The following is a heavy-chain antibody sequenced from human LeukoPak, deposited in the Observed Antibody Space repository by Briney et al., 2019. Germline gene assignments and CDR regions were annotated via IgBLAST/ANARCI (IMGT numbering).Heavy chain of an antibody. CDR3: ARRKGRSPAERLAAAGDADYYYYYMDV. V-gene: IGHV5-51*01. CDR1: GYSFTSYW. J-gene: IGHJ6*03. CDR2: IYPGDSDT. D-gene: IGHD6-13*01. Sequence: LGESLKISCKGSGYSFTSYWIGWVRQMPGKGLEWMGIIYPGDSDTRYSPSFQGQVTISADKSMSTAYLQWSSLKASDTAMYYCARRKGRSPAERLAAAGDADYYYYYMDVWGKGTTVTVSS.